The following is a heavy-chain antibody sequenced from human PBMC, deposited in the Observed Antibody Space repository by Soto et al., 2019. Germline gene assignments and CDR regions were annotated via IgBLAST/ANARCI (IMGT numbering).Heavy chain of an antibody. CDR1: GFTFSSYA. CDR3: AKADSSGYSYYWYFDL. J-gene: IGHJ2*01. CDR2: ISGSGGST. V-gene: IGHV3-23*01. D-gene: IGHD3-22*01. Sequence: EVQLLESGGGLVQPGGSLRLSCAASGFTFSSYAMSWVRQAPGKGLEWVSAISGSGGSTYYADSVKGRFTISRDNSKNTLYLQMNSLRAEDTAVYYCAKADSSGYSYYWYFDLWGRGTLVTVSS.